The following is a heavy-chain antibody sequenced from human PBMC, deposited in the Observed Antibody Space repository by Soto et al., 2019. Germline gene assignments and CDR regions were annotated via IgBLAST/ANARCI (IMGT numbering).Heavy chain of an antibody. CDR1: GFTFSSYA. J-gene: IGHJ4*02. V-gene: IGHV3-23*01. Sequence: EVQLLESGGGLVQPGGSLRLSCAASGFTFSSYAMRWVRQAPGKGLEWVSAISGSGDSTYYADSVKGRFTTSRDNSKNTLYLPRKSLRAEDTAVYYCARRGSGSYYDYWGQGTLVTVSS. D-gene: IGHD1-26*01. CDR2: ISGSGDST. CDR3: ARRGSGSYYDY.